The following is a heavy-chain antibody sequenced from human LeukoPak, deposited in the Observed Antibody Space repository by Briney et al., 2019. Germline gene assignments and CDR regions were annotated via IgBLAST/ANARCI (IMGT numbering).Heavy chain of an antibody. Sequence: GGSLRLSRSVSAFTFNTFDNFAMNWVRQAPGKGLEWVAAISESGASTYYAASVKGRFTISRDNSKNTLYLQMNSLRAEDAAVYFCAKAPVTSCRGAYCYPFDSWGQGTLVTVSS. V-gene: IGHV3-23*01. CDR3: AKAPVTSCRGAYCYPFDS. J-gene: IGHJ4*02. D-gene: IGHD2-21*01. CDR2: ISESGAST. CDR1: AFTFNTFDNFA.